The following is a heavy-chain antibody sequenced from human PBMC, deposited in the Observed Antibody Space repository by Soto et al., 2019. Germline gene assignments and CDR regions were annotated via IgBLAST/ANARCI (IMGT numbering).Heavy chain of an antibody. J-gene: IGHJ4*02. CDR1: GDSISGSFHY. Sequence: QLQLQESGPGLVKPSETLSLTCTVSGDSISGSFHYWGWIRQPPGKGLEWIGSVYYSGSTYYNPSLKSRVTISVHTSKNQFSLKLSSVTAADTAVYYCARHVKGGYYYLDYWGQGRLVTVSS. CDR3: ARHVKGGYYYLDY. CDR2: VYYSGST. D-gene: IGHD3-22*01. V-gene: IGHV4-39*01.